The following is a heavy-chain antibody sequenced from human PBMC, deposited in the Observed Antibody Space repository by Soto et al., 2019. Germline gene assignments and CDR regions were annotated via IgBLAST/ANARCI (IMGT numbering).Heavy chain of an antibody. V-gene: IGHV3-64*01. CDR1: GFTFSSYA. CDR3: ARPNRAGFWSGYGDAFDV. CDR2: ISSNGGST. Sequence: GGSLRLSCAASGFTFSSYAMHWVRQAPGKGLEYVSAISSNGGSTYYANSVKGRFTISRDNSKNTLYLQMGSLRAEDMAVYYCARPNRAGFWSGYGDAFDVWGQGTMVTVSS. J-gene: IGHJ3*01. D-gene: IGHD3-3*01.